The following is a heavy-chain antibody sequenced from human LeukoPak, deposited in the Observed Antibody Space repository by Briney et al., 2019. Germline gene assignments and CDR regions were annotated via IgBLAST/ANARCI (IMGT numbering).Heavy chain of an antibody. CDR1: GASVSSDY. CDR2: THYRGDI. D-gene: IGHD3-10*01. V-gene: IGHV4-59*02. CDR3: GRNLGSGSDH. Sequence: SETLSLTCSVSGASVSSDYWNWSRQSPGGGLEWIGYTHYRGDINYNPSLKSRLTMSVDASSNQVSLKLSSVTAADAAVYYCGRNLGSGSDHWGQGTLVTVSS. J-gene: IGHJ4*02.